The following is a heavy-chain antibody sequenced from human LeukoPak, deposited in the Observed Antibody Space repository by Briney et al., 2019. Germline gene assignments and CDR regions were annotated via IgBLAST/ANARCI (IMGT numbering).Heavy chain of an antibody. CDR3: ARAGAVVDNWFDP. V-gene: IGHV1-69*06. CDR1: GGTFSSYA. CDR2: IIPIFGTA. D-gene: IGHD2-15*01. Sequence: ASVKVSCKASGGTFSSYAISWVRQAPGQGLEWMGWIIPIFGTANYAQKFQGRVTITADKSTSTAYMELSRLRSEDTAVYYCARAGAVVDNWFDPWGQGTLVTVSS. J-gene: IGHJ5*02.